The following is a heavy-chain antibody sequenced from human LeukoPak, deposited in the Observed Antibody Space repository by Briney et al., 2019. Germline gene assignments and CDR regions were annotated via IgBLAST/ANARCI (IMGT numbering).Heavy chain of an antibody. J-gene: IGHJ3*02. D-gene: IGHD3-16*02. Sequence: SETLSLTCSVSGGALTSGVYYWSGSRQHPGKGLEWIVYIFYSGTTYYNPSLKSRVTISVDTSENQFSLKLSSVTAADTAVYFCARAWGSYPPNAFDIWGQGTMVTVSS. V-gene: IGHV4-31*03. CDR2: IFYSGTT. CDR3: ARAWGSYPPNAFDI. CDR1: GGALTSGVYY.